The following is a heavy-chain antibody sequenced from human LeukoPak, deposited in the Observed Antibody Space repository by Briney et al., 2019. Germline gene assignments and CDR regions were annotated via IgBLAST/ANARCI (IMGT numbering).Heavy chain of an antibody. CDR1: GGSFSGYY. V-gene: IGHV4-34*01. J-gene: IGHJ3*02. CDR3: ATTGTHDAFDI. D-gene: IGHD1-1*01. CDR2: INHSGSA. Sequence: SETLSLTCAVYGGSFSGYYWSWIRQPPGKGLEWIGEINHSGSANYNPSPKSRVTISVDTSKNHFSLKLSSVTAADTAVYYCATTGTHDAFDIWGQGTMVTVSS.